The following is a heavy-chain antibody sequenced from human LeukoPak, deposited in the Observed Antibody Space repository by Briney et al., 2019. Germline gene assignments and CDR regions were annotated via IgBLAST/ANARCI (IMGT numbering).Heavy chain of an antibody. V-gene: IGHV3-21*01. J-gene: IGHJ4*02. CDR3: ARVSELLAVLGTFDY. CDR1: GFTFSSYS. D-gene: IGHD3-10*01. Sequence: AGGSLRLSCAASGFTFSSYSMNWVRQAPGKGLEWVSSISSSSSYIYYADSVKGRFTISRDNAKNSLYLQMNSLRAEDTAVYYCARVSELLAVLGTFDYWGQGTLVTVSS. CDR2: ISSSSSYI.